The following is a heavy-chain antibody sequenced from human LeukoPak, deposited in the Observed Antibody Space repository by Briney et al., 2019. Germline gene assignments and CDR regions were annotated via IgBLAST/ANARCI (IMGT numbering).Heavy chain of an antibody. CDR1: GGSISSSSYY. V-gene: IGHV4-39*07. J-gene: IGHJ5*02. CDR2: IYYSGST. Sequence: SETLSLTCTVSGGSISSSSYYWGWIRQPPGKGLEWIGSIYYSGSTYYNPSLKSRVTISVDTSKNQFSLKLSSVTAADTAVYYCAREGGVTMIVVAHGGDWFDPWGQGTLVTVSS. CDR3: AREGGVTMIVVAHGGDWFDP. D-gene: IGHD3-22*01.